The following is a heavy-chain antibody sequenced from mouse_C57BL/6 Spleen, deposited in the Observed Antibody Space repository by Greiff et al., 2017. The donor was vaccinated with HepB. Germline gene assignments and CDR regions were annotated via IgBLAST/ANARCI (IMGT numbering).Heavy chain of an antibody. CDR3: ARRVYDSNTNWYFDV. CDR1: GYTFTDYY. CDR2: INPNNGGT. V-gene: IGHV1-26*01. D-gene: IGHD2-5*01. Sequence: EVQLQQSGPELVKPGASVKISCKASGYTFTDYYMNWVKQSHGKSLEWIGDINPNNGGTSYNQKFKGKATLTVDKSSSTAYMELRRLTSEDSAVYYCARRVYDSNTNWYFDVWGTGTTVTVSS. J-gene: IGHJ1*03.